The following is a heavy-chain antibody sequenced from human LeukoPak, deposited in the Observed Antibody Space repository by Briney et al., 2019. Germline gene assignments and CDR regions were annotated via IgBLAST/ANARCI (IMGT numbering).Heavy chain of an antibody. V-gene: IGHV1-2*02. CDR3: ARAGSYDILTGYHPFDAFDI. CDR2: INPNSGGT. Sequence: ASVKVSCKASGYTFTGYYMHWVRQAPRQGLEWMGWINPNSGGTNYAQKFQGRVTMTRDTSISTAYMELSRLRSDDTAVYYCARAGSYDILTGYHPFDAFDIWGQGTMVTVSS. J-gene: IGHJ3*02. D-gene: IGHD3-9*01. CDR1: GYTFTGYY.